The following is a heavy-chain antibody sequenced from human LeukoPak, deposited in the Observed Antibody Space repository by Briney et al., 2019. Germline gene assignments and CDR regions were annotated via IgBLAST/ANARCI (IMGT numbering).Heavy chain of an antibody. CDR1: GDSISSGDYF. Sequence: SETLSLTCTVSGDSISSGDYFWSWIRQPPGKGLEWIGYISHNENAYFNPSLSSRVTMSVDKSKNQVSLKITSVTAADTAVYYCVRDGYNSAPFDYWGQGTLVTVSS. J-gene: IGHJ4*02. CDR2: ISHNENA. CDR3: VRDGYNSAPFDY. V-gene: IGHV4-30-2*01. D-gene: IGHD5-24*01.